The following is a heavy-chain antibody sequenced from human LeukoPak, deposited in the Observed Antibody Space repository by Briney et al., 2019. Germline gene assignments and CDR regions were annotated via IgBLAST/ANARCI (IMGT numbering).Heavy chain of an antibody. V-gene: IGHV1-69*01. D-gene: IGHD2-2*01. Sequence: SVKVSCKASGGTFSSYAISWVRRAPGQGLEWMGGIIPIFGTANYAQKFQGRVTITADESTSTAYMELSSLRSEDTAVYYCARDPAPYCSSTSCYLWGQGTLVTVSS. CDR3: ARDPAPYCSSTSCYL. CDR2: IIPIFGTA. J-gene: IGHJ4*02. CDR1: GGTFSSYA.